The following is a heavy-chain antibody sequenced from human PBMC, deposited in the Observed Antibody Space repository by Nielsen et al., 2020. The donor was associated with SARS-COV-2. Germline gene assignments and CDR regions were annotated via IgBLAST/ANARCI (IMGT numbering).Heavy chain of an antibody. Sequence: GGSLRLSCAASGFTFSSYAMSWVRQAPGKGLEWVSAISGSGGSTYYADSVKGRFTISRDNAKNSLYLQMNSLRDEDTAVYYCARDLGGGGDYWGQGTLVTVSS. J-gene: IGHJ4*02. D-gene: IGHD2-15*01. CDR2: ISGSGGST. V-gene: IGHV3-23*01. CDR1: GFTFSSYA. CDR3: ARDLGGGGDY.